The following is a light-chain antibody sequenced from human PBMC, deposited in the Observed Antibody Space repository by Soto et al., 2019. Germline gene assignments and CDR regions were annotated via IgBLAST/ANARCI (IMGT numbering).Light chain of an antibody. J-gene: IGKJ4*01. V-gene: IGKV1-39*01. Sequence: DIQMTQSPSSLSASVGDRVTITCRASQNINNYLNWYQQKPGKAPKLLIYAASSLQSGVPSRFSGSGSGTDFTLTISSLQPEDFATYSCQQTYSTPPVTFGGGTKVEIK. CDR3: QQTYSTPPVT. CDR2: AAS. CDR1: QNINNY.